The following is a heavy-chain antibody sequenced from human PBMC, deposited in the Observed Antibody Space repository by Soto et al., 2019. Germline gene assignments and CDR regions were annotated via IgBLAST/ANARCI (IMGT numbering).Heavy chain of an antibody. D-gene: IGHD6-13*01. CDR1: GGSFSSYT. V-gene: IGHV1-69*02. J-gene: IGHJ4*01. Sequence: SVKVSCKASGGSFSSYTITWVRQAPGQGLEWMGRIIPILGIANNAQKFQGRATITADKSTTTAYLELSNLRSEDTAIYYCARGPGVAAAVNYFDYWGHGTPVTVPQ. CDR3: ARGPGVAAAVNYFDY. CDR2: IIPILGIA.